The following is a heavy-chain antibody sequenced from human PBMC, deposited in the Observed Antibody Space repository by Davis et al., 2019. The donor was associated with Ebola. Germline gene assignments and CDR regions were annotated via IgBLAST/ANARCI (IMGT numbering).Heavy chain of an antibody. D-gene: IGHD5-18*01. CDR2: TYYMSKWYH. CDR1: GDSVSSAG. Sequence: HPQTPSLTCAIPGDSVSSAGWNWIRPSPSRGLAWRGRTYYMSKWYHDYAPSVVGRISINADTSKNQFSLQLNSVTPEDTALDYCARGWLRAGMDVWGEGTTVTVSS. J-gene: IGHJ6*04. V-gene: IGHV6-1*01. CDR3: ARGWLRAGMDV.